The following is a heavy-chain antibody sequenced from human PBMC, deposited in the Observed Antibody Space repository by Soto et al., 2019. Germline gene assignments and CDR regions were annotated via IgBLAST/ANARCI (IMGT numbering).Heavy chain of an antibody. CDR1: GFTFSSYG. J-gene: IGHJ3*02. D-gene: IGHD2-15*01. CDR3: AKMAGDIVVVVAATLRGDAFDI. CDR2: ISYDGSNK. V-gene: IGHV3-30*18. Sequence: GGSLRLSCAASGFTFSSYGMHWVRQAPGKGLEWVAVISYDGSNKYYADSVKGRFTISRDNSKNTLYLQMNSLRAEDTAVYYCAKMAGDIVVVVAATLRGDAFDIWGQGTMVTVSS.